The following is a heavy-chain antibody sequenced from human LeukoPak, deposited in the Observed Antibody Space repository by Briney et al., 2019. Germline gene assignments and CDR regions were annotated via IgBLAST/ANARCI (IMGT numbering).Heavy chain of an antibody. CDR2: ISDSGGNT. Sequence: GGSLRLSCVASGLTFSDYAMNWVRQAPGKGLEWVSAISDSGGNTYYADSVKGRFTISRDNSKNTLYLQMNSLRAEDTAVFYCAKDRDDYVWGSYLGAFDIWGQGTMVTVSS. D-gene: IGHD3-16*01. CDR1: GLTFSDYA. V-gene: IGHV3-23*01. J-gene: IGHJ3*02. CDR3: AKDRDDYVWGSYLGAFDI.